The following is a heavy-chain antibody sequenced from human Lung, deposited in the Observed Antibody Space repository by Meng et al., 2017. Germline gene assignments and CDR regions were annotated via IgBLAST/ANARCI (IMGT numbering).Heavy chain of an antibody. Sequence: QAQLVESGGGLVKSLGCLRPLCEVSGFTLSDHYMRWIRQVPGKGLEWVSYIGNSGTTIYYADSVTGRFTISRDIARNSVYLQLNSLRVEDTGVYYCARDRAQWHYWGHGTLVTVSS. V-gene: IGHV3-11*01. CDR2: IGNSGTTI. D-gene: IGHD2-8*01. J-gene: IGHJ4*01. CDR1: GFTLSDHY. CDR3: ARDRAQWHY.